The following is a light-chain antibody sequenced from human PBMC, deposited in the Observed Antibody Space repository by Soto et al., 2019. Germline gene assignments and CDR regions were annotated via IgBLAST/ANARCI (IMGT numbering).Light chain of an antibody. V-gene: IGKV3-20*01. CDR1: HSVSSSY. Sequence: EIVLTQSPGTLSLSPGARATLSCTASHSVSSSYLAWYQQKPGQAPRRLIYGASSRATGIPDRLSGSGSGTDFTLTISRLEPEDLAVYYCQQYGSSPSFGQGTKLEIK. J-gene: IGKJ2*01. CDR2: GAS. CDR3: QQYGSSPS.